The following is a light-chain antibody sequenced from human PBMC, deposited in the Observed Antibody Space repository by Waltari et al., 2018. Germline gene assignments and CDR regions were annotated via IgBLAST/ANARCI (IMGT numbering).Light chain of an antibody. CDR2: DVT. Sequence: QSALTQPRSVSGSPGQSVAISCTGTSSDVGGYNYVSRYQQHPGKAPKLMIYDVTKRPSGVPDRFSGSKSGNTASLTISGLQADDEADYYCCSYAGPFGGGTKLTVL. CDR1: SSDVGGYNY. V-gene: IGLV2-11*01. CDR3: CSYAGP. J-gene: IGLJ2*01.